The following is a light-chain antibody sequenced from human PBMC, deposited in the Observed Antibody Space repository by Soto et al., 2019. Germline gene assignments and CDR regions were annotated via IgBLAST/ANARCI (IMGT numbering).Light chain of an antibody. CDR1: QSIKNW. Sequence: DIQMTQSRSSVSASVGDRVTITCRASQSIKNWLAWYQQKPGEAPKLLIHTASGLQGGVPSRFSGSGSGTDFTLTISGLQPEDSATYYCQQCSSFPLTFGAGAKVDIK. CDR3: QQCSSFPLT. V-gene: IGKV1-12*01. CDR2: TAS. J-gene: IGKJ4*01.